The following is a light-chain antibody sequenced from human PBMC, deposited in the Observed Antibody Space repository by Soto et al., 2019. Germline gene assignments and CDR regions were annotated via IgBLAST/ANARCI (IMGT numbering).Light chain of an antibody. CDR1: SGDIGTYYL. CDR3: CAYAGRSTVI. J-gene: IGLJ2*01. V-gene: IGLV2-23*01. CDR2: EGN. Sequence: QSVLTQPASVSGSPGQSITLSCTGTSGDIGTYYLVSWYQQHPGRGPKLIIFEGNKLPSGVSNRFSASKSGNTASLAISGLQAEDEADYHCCAYAGRSTVICGGGTKVTVL.